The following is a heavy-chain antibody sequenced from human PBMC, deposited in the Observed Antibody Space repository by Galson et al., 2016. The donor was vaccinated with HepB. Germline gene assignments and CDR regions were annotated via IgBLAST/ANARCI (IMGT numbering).Heavy chain of an antibody. J-gene: IGHJ4*02. CDR2: ISTTGSTT. Sequence: SLRLSCAASGFTFSGSFMTWIRQAPGKGLEWVSYISTTGSTTYYADSVKGRFTISRDNGKNSLYLQMNSLRAEDTAMYYCAREKEGRRVFHYWGQGTLVTVSS. CDR3: AREKEGRRVFHY. V-gene: IGHV3-11*01. CDR1: GFTFSGSF.